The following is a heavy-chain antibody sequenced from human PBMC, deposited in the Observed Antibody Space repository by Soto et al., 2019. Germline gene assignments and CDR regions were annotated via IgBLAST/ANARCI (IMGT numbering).Heavy chain of an antibody. CDR1: GYTFTGYY. D-gene: IGHD3-10*01. CDR2: INPNSGGT. V-gene: IGHV1-2*04. J-gene: IGHJ5*02. CDR3: AREARGYYGSGKNWFDP. Sequence: ASVKVSCKASGYTFTGYYMHWVRQAPGQGLEWMGWINPNSGGTNYAQKFQGWVTMTRDTSISTAYMELSRLRSDDTAVYYCAREARGYYGSGKNWFDPWGQGTLVTVSS.